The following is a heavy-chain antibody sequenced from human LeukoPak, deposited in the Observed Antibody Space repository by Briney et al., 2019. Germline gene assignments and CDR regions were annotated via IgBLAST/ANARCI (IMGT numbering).Heavy chain of an antibody. J-gene: IGHJ6*03. D-gene: IGHD4-17*01. CDR1: GGSISSYY. CDR2: IYYSGST. Sequence: KPSETLSLTCTVSGGSISSYYWSWIPQPPGKGLEWIGYIYYSGSTNYTPSLKSRVTISVDTSKNQFSLKLSSVTAADTAVYYCARDKGRGWDYGDYYYYYYMDVWGKGTTVTVAS. V-gene: IGHV4-59*01. CDR3: ARDKGRGWDYGDYYYYYYMDV.